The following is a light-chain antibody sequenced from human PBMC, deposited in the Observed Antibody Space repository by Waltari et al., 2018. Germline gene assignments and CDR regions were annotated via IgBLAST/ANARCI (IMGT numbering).Light chain of an antibody. CDR1: PSLLESEDGNTY. CDR3: MQALEFPYS. CDR2: EVS. V-gene: IGKV2-40*01. Sequence: DIVMTQTPLSLPVTLGAPASISGSSRPSLLESEDGNTYWECYLRKPGQSPQLWIYEVSNRASGVPDRFSCSGSDTDFTLKISRVEAEDVGVYYCMQALEFPYSFGQGTKVEIK. J-gene: IGKJ2*03.